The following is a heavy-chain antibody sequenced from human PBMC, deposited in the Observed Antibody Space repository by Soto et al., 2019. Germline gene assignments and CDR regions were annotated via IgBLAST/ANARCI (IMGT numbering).Heavy chain of an antibody. D-gene: IGHD5-18*01. Sequence: QITLKESGPTLVKPTQTLTLTCTCSGFSLSTSGVNVGWIRQPPGKALEWLALIYWDDAKRYSPSLKNRLTITKDTSKNQVVLTMTNIDPVDTATYYCAHRRRGFSYGHYFDYWGQGTLVTVSS. CDR3: AHRRRGFSYGHYFDY. V-gene: IGHV2-5*02. CDR1: GFSLSTSGVN. CDR2: IYWDDAK. J-gene: IGHJ4*02.